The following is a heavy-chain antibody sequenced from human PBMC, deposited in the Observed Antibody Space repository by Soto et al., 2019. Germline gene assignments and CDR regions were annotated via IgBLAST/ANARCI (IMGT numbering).Heavy chain of an antibody. D-gene: IGHD6-19*01. J-gene: IGHJ5*02. V-gene: IGHV1-3*01. CDR2: INAGNGNT. CDR1: GYTFSSYS. Sequence: ASVKVSCKASGYTFSSYSMHWVRQAPGQRLEWLGWINAGNGNTKYSQKFQDRVTITRDTFATTAYMELSSLTSEDTAVYYCARDLDGIGWYDRFDPWGQGTLVTVSS. CDR3: ARDLDGIGWYDRFDP.